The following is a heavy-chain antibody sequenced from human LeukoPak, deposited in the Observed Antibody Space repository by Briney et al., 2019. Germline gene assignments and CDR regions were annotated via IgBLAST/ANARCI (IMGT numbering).Heavy chain of an antibody. V-gene: IGHV3-23*01. J-gene: IGHJ4*02. Sequence: TGGSLRLSCAASGFTFSNFLMTWVRQAPGKGPEWVSAISGSGGNTYYADSVKGRFTISRDNSKNTLYVQMNSLRAEDTAVYYCAKESGSSTDFDYWGQGTLVTVSS. CDR2: ISGSGGNT. CDR1: GFTFSNFL. CDR3: AKESGSSTDFDY. D-gene: IGHD2-2*01.